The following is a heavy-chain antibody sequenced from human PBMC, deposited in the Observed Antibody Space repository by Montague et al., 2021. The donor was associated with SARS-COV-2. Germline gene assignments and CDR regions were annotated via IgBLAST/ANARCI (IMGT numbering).Heavy chain of an antibody. V-gene: IGHV4-34*01. J-gene: IGHJ4*02. D-gene: IGHD3-22*01. Sequence: SETLSLTCAVYGGSFSDYFCTWIRQPPGKGLEWIGEMNHRETSNYNPSLKSRVSISVDTSKNQFSLYLGPVTAADTAVYYCARGRQHFNMIVVVMSGGEYYFGYWGKGTRVTVSS. CDR3: ARGRQHFNMIVVVMSGGEYYFGY. CDR2: MNHRETS. CDR1: GGSFSDYF.